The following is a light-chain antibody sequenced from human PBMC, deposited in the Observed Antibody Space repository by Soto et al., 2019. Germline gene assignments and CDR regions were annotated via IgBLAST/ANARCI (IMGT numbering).Light chain of an antibody. CDR1: QSISSY. V-gene: IGKV1-39*01. CDR3: QESYSHSRT. CDR2: AAS. Sequence: DIQMTQSPSSLSASVGDRVTITCRASQSISSYLHWYQQKPGKAPKLLIYAASSLQSGVPSRFSGSGSGTDFTLTIGSLQPEDFATYYCQESYSHSRTFGPGTKVDI. J-gene: IGKJ3*01.